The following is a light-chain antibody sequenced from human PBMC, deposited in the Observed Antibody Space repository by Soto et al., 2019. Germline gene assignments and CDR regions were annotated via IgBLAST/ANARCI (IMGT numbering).Light chain of an antibody. CDR3: QSYDSSLSGSV. Sequence: QSVLTQPPSVSAAPGQTVTISCTGSSSNIGAGYDVHWYQQLPGTVPKLVIYGNNYRPSGVPDRLSGTKSGTSGSLAITGLQAEDEADYYCQSYDSSLSGSVFGGGTKVTVL. V-gene: IGLV1-40*01. CDR2: GNN. J-gene: IGLJ3*02. CDR1: SSNIGAGYD.